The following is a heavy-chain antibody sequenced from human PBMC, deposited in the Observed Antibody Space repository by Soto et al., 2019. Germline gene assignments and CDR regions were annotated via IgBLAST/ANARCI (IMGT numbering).Heavy chain of an antibody. CDR3: ANSRWGIASTLGFDP. CDR1: GFTFSSYA. CDR2: ISGSGGST. V-gene: IGHV3-23*01. D-gene: IGHD6-13*01. J-gene: IGHJ5*02. Sequence: VSLRLSCAASGFTFSSYAMSWVRQAPGKGLEWVSGISGSGGSTYHADSVKGRFTISRDNSKNTMYLQMNSLRAEDTAVYYCANSRWGIASTLGFDPWGQGTLVTVSS.